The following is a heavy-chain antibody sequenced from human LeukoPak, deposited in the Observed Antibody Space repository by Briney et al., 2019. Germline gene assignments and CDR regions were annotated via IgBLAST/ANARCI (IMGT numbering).Heavy chain of an antibody. CDR1: GYTFTSYG. D-gene: IGHD3-22*01. Sequence: GASVKVSCKASGYTFTSYGISWVRQAPGQGLEWMGWISAYNGNTNYAQKLQGRVTMTTDTSTSTAYMEQRSLRSDDTAVYYCARDLPYYYDSSGNTPEDAFDIWGQGTMVTVSS. CDR3: ARDLPYYYDSSGNTPEDAFDI. V-gene: IGHV1-18*01. J-gene: IGHJ3*02. CDR2: ISAYNGNT.